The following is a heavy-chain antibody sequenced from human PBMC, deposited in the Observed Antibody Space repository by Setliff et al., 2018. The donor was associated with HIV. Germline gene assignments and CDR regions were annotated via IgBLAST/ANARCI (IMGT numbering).Heavy chain of an antibody. CDR1: GFTFSSYS. Sequence: GGSLRLSCAASGFTFSSYSMNWVRQAPGKGLEWVSYISSSRSTIYYADSVKGRFTISRDNAKNSVYLQMNSLRAEDTAVYSCARDGGSSPSPVSDYYYYYMDVWGKGTTVTVSS. J-gene: IGHJ6*03. CDR3: ARDGGSSPSPVSDYYYYYMDV. V-gene: IGHV3-48*01. D-gene: IGHD1-26*01. CDR2: ISSSRSTI.